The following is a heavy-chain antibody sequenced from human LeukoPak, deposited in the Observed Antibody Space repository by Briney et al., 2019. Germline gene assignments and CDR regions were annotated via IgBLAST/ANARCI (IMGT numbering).Heavy chain of an antibody. J-gene: IGHJ4*02. D-gene: IGHD4-23*01. CDR2: ITGSGDYT. Sequence: GGSLRLSCAASGFTFSTYAMSWVRQAPGKGLEWVSAITGSGDYTYYADSVRGRFTISRDNSKNTLFLQMHTLRAEDTAVYYCAAVTPPDYWGQGTLVTVSS. CDR1: GFTFSTYA. V-gene: IGHV3-23*01. CDR3: AAVTPPDY.